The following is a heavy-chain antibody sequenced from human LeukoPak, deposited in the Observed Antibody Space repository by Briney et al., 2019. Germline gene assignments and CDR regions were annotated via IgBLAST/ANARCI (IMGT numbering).Heavy chain of an antibody. CDR2: ISGYNGNT. J-gene: IGHJ4*02. CDR3: VRDRSTAAHEY. Sequence: ASVKVSCKASGYTFTSYGTSWVRQAPGQGPEWMGWISGYNGNTNYAQKFQGRVTMTTDTSTSTAYMEVRGLRSDDTAIYYCVRDRSTAAHEYWGQGTLVTVSS. V-gene: IGHV1-18*01. D-gene: IGHD2-2*01. CDR1: GYTFTSYG.